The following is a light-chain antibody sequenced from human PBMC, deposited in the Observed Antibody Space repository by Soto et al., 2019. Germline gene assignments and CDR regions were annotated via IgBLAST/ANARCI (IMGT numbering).Light chain of an antibody. V-gene: IGKV4-1*01. CDR3: QQYYSTPPT. Sequence: DIVMTQSPDSLAVSLGERATINCKSSQSVLYSSNNKNYLAWYQQKPGQPPKLLIYWASTRESGVPDRFSGSGSGTDFTLTISSLQAEDVAVYYCQQYYSTPPTFGGGTKVDNK. CDR1: QSVLYSSNNKNY. J-gene: IGKJ4*01. CDR2: WAS.